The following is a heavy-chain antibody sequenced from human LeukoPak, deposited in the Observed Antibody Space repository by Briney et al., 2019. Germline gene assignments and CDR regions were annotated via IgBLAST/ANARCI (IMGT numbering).Heavy chain of an antibody. CDR3: ARVREYNWFDP. D-gene: IGHD3-10*01. CDR1: GFTVSSNF. CDR2: IYSGGST. V-gene: IGHV3-66*01. J-gene: IGHJ5*02. Sequence: PGGSPRLSCAASGFTVSSNFMNWVRQAPGKGLEWVSVIYSGGSTYYADSVKDRFTISRDNSKNTLYLQMNSLRAEDTAVYYCARVREYNWFDPWGQGTLVIVSS.